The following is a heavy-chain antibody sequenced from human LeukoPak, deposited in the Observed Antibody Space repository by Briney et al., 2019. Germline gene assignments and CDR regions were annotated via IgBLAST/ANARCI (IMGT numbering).Heavy chain of an antibody. CDR2: IWHDGSNQ. V-gene: IGHV3-33*01. Sequence: PGRSLRLSCAASGFTFSNFGMHWVRQAPGEGLEWVAVIWHDGSNQHYADSVKGRFTISRDNSKGTLYLQMNSLRVEDTAVYYCARQTGTYDLDYWGQGTLVTVSS. CDR3: ARQTGTYDLDY. CDR1: GFTFSNFG. J-gene: IGHJ4*02. D-gene: IGHD3-10*01.